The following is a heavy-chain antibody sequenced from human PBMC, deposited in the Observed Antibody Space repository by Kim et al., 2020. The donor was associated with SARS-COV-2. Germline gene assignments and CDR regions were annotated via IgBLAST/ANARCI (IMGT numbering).Heavy chain of an antibody. V-gene: IGHV3-23*01. J-gene: IGHJ4*02. D-gene: IGHD4-17*01. Sequence: GGSLRLSCAASGFTFTTYAMTWVRQAPGKGLEWVSAISGSGGTTYYADSVKGRFTISRDNSKNTLYLQMNGLRADDTAVYYCAKWGWEMTVTMSFDYWGQGSLVTVSS. CDR3: AKWGWEMTVTMSFDY. CDR2: ISGSGGTT. CDR1: GFTFTTYA.